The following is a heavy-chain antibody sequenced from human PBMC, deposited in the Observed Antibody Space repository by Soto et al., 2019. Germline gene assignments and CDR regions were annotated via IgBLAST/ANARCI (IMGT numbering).Heavy chain of an antibody. CDR2: IKWNGGST. Sequence: EVQLVESGGGVVRPGGSLRLSCAASGFTFDDYGMSWVRQAPGKGLEWVSGIKWNGGSTGYADSVKGQFTISRDNAKNSLYLQMNSLRAEDTALYYCARDQTGYSSSWFDYWGQGTLVTVSS. CDR1: GFTFDDYG. J-gene: IGHJ4*02. V-gene: IGHV3-20*04. D-gene: IGHD6-13*01. CDR3: ARDQTGYSSSWFDY.